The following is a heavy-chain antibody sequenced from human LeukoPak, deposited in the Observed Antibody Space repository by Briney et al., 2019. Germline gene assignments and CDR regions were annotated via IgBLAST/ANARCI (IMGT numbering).Heavy chain of an antibody. CDR2: MNPNSGNT. CDR3: ARSLPRILVVIAAGYYYGMDV. Sequence: ASVKVSCKASGYTFTSYDINWVRQATGQGLEWMGWMNPNSGNTGYAQKFQGRVTMTRNTSVSTAYMELSSLRSEDTAVYYCARSLPRILVVIAAGYYYGMDVWGQGTTVTVSS. D-gene: IGHD2-21*01. V-gene: IGHV1-8*01. J-gene: IGHJ6*02. CDR1: GYTFTSYD.